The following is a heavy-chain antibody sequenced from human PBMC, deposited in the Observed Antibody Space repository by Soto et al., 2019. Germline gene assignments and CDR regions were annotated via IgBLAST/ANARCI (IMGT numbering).Heavy chain of an antibody. Sequence: GGSLRLSCAASGFTFSSYGMHWVRQAPGKGLEWVAVISYDGSNKYYADSVKGRFTISRDNSKNTLYLQMNSLRAEDTAVYYCAKIRAAAAGTYYYYYYGMDVWGQGTTVTVSS. J-gene: IGHJ6*02. CDR3: AKIRAAAAGTYYYYYYGMDV. V-gene: IGHV3-30*18. CDR1: GFTFSSYG. CDR2: ISYDGSNK. D-gene: IGHD6-13*01.